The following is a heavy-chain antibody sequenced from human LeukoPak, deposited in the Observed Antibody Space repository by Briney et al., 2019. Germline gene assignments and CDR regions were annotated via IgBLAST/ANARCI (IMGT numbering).Heavy chain of an antibody. CDR1: GFTFSSYS. CDR2: ISSSSSYI. Sequence: GGSLRLSCTASGFTFSSYSMNWVRQAPGKGLEWVSSISSSSSYIYYADSVKGRFTISRDNAKNSLYLQMNSLRAEDTAVYYCAKQTIIVVAGDFDYWGQGTLVTVSS. D-gene: IGHD3-22*01. CDR3: AKQTIIVVAGDFDY. J-gene: IGHJ4*02. V-gene: IGHV3-21*01.